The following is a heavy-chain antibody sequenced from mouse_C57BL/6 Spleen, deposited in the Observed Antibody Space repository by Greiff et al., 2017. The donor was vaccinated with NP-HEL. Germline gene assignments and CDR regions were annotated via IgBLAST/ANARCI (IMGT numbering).Heavy chain of an antibody. CDR2: ISSGSSTI. J-gene: IGHJ4*01. V-gene: IGHV5-17*01. D-gene: IGHD1-1*01. CDR3: ARKIYYGSSYAMDY. CDR1: GFTFSDYG. Sequence: EVKVEEPGGGLVKPGGSLKLSCAASGFTFSDYGMHWVRQAPEKGLEWVAYISSGSSTIYYADTVKGRFTISRDNAKNTLFLQMTSLRSEDTAMYYCARKIYYGSSYAMDYWGQGTSVTVSS.